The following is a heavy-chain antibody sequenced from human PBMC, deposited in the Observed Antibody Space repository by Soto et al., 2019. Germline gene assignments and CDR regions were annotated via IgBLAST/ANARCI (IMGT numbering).Heavy chain of an antibody. CDR2: IIPILGIA. CDR3: ARDQECSSTSCYVFDY. V-gene: IGHV1-69*08. CDR1: GGTFSSYT. J-gene: IGHJ4*02. Sequence: QVQLVQSGAEVKKPGSSVKVSCKASGGTFSSYTISWVRQAPGQGLEWMGRIIPILGIANYAQKFQGRVTITADKSTSTAYMELSSLRPEDTAVYYCARDQECSSTSCYVFDYWGQGTLVTVSS. D-gene: IGHD2-2*01.